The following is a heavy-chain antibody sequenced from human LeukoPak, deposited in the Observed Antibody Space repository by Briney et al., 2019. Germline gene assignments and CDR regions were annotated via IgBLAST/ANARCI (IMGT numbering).Heavy chain of an antibody. V-gene: IGHV3-53*01. CDR2: IYNDGSA. CDR3: ARNILFTFDI. Sequence: GGSLRLSCAASGLTVSSSYMSWVRQAPGKGLEWVSIIYNDGSAYYADSMKGRFTISRDNSKNTLYLQVNSLRAEDTAMYYCARNILFTFDIWGQGTMVTVSS. J-gene: IGHJ3*02. D-gene: IGHD2/OR15-2a*01. CDR1: GLTVSSSY.